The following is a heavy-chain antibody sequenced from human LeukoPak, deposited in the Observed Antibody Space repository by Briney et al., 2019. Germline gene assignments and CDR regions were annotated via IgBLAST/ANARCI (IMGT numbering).Heavy chain of an antibody. CDR2: IYYSGST. Sequence: PSETLSLTCTVSGGSISSYYWSWIRQPPGKGLEWIGYIYYSGSTNYNPSLKSRVTISVDTSKNQCSLKLSSVTAADTAVYYCARAASHYDFWSGYQIYYYYGMDVWGQGTTVTVSS. CDR1: GGSISSYY. D-gene: IGHD3-3*01. CDR3: ARAASHYDFWSGYQIYYYYGMDV. J-gene: IGHJ6*02. V-gene: IGHV4-59*01.